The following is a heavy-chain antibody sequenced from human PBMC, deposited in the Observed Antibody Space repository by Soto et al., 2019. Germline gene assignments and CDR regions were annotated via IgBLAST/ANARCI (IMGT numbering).Heavy chain of an antibody. J-gene: IGHJ6*02. CDR2: IYNNGST. CDR1: GGSISSYY. Sequence: SETLSLTCTVSGGSISSYYWSWIRQPPGKGLEWIGNIYNNGSTNYNPSLKSRVTISVDTSKNQFSLTLSSVTAADTAVYYCASGVIVVVPAASNYGMDVWGQGTTVTVSS. D-gene: IGHD2-2*01. V-gene: IGHV4-4*08. CDR3: ASGVIVVVPAASNYGMDV.